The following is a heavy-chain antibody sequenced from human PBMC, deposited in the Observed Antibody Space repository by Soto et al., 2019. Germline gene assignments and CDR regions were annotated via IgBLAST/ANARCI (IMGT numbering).Heavy chain of an antibody. CDR3: ARDRPALWFGELSIDY. J-gene: IGHJ4*02. Sequence: QGLEWMGWINAGNGNTKYSQKFQGRVTITRDTSASTAYMELSSLRSEDTAVYYCARDRPALWFGELSIDYWGQGTLVTVSS. V-gene: IGHV1-3*01. CDR2: INAGNGNT. D-gene: IGHD3-10*01.